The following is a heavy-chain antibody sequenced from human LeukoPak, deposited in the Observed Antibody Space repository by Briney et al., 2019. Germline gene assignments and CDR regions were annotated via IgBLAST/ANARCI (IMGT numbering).Heavy chain of an antibody. CDR1: GFTFSTHT. D-gene: IGHD6-19*01. CDR2: IKQDGSEK. J-gene: IGHJ4*02. V-gene: IGHV3-7*03. Sequence: PGGSLRLSCAASGFTFSTHTLHWVRQAPGKGLEWVANIKQDGSEKYYVDSVKGRFTISRDNAKNSLYLQMNSLRAEDTAVYYCARENDSGWSGPFDYWGQGALVTVSS. CDR3: ARENDSGWSGPFDY.